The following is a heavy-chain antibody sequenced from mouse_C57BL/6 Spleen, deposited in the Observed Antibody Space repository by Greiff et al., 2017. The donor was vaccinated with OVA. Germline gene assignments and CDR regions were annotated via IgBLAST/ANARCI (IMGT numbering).Heavy chain of an antibody. Sequence: EVKLVESEGGLVQPGSSMKLSCTASGFTFSDYYMAWVRQVPEKGLEWVANINYDGSSTYYLDSLKSRFIISRDNAKNILYLQLSSLKSEDTATYYGATTMVTTRYWYFDVWGTGTTVTVSS. D-gene: IGHD2-2*01. CDR3: ATTMVTTRYWYFDV. V-gene: IGHV5-16*01. CDR1: GFTFSDYY. J-gene: IGHJ1*03. CDR2: INYDGSST.